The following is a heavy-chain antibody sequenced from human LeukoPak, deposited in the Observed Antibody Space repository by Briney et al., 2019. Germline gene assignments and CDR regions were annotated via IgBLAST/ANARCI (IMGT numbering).Heavy chain of an antibody. CDR1: GFSVSSTY. Sequence: GGSLRLSCTASGFSVSSTYMSWVRQAPGKGLEWVAVISYDGSNKYYADSVKGRFTISRDNSKNTLYLQMNSLRAEDTAVYYCAKDRNFQDLDYWGQGTLVTVSS. V-gene: IGHV3-30*18. D-gene: IGHD2/OR15-2a*01. J-gene: IGHJ4*02. CDR2: ISYDGSNK. CDR3: AKDRNFQDLDY.